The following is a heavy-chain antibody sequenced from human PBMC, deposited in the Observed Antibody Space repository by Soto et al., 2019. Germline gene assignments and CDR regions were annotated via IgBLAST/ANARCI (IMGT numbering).Heavy chain of an antibody. D-gene: IGHD2-15*01. V-gene: IGHV1-69*13. CDR1: GGTFSSYA. CDR3: ARGVWDCRGDGCYGWFGP. J-gene: IGHJ5*02. CDR2: VIPLYGTT. Sequence: SVKVSCKASGGTFSSYAISWVRQAPGQGLEWLGGVIPLYGTTNYAQKFQGRVTITAGESTSDMELSSLRSEDTATYFCARGVWDCRGDGCYGWFGPWGQGSLVTVSS.